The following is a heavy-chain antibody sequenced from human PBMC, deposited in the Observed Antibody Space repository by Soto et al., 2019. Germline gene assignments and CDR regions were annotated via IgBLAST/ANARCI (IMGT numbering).Heavy chain of an antibody. CDR1: GYTFTRYA. J-gene: IGHJ5*02. V-gene: IGHV1-3*04. Sequence: QVQLVQSGPEVKKPGASVKVSCKASGYTFTRYAMHWVRQAPGQGLAWMGWINTGNGKSHYSQKFQGRVTFTRDTSATTAYMELPGMRPEDTAIYFCARNVDYFDPWGQGTLVTVSS. CDR2: INTGNGKS. D-gene: IGHD4-17*01. CDR3: ARNVDYFDP.